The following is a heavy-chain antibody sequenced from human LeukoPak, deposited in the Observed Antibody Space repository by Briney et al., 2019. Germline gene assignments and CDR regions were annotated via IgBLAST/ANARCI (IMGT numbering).Heavy chain of an antibody. CDR2: IYYSGST. D-gene: IGHD6-25*01. CDR1: GGSISSSSYY. J-gene: IGHJ5*02. CDR3: ARANSSGRLHWFDP. V-gene: IGHV4-39*07. Sequence: PSETLSLTCTVSGGSISSSSYYWGWIRQPPGKGLEWIGSIYYSGSTYYNPSLKSRVTISVDTSKNQFSLKLSSVTAADTAVYYCARANSSGRLHWFDPWGQGTLVTVSS.